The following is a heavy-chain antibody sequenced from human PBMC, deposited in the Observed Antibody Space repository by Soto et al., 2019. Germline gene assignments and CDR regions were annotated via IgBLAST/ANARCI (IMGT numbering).Heavy chain of an antibody. CDR1: GGSISSYY. CDR3: ARRAYCGGDCYSTPYDY. D-gene: IGHD2-21*01. CDR2: IYYSGST. J-gene: IGHJ4*02. Sequence: SETLSLTCTVSGGSISSYYWSWIRQPPGKGLEWIGYIYYSGSTNYNPSLKSRVTISVDTSKNQFSLKLSSVTAADTAVYYCARRAYCGGDCYSTPYDYWGQGTLVTVSS. V-gene: IGHV4-59*08.